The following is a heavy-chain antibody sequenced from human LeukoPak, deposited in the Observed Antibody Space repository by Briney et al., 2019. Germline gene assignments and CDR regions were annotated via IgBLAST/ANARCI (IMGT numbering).Heavy chain of an antibody. J-gene: IGHJ4*02. CDR2: ISSGGSGSTI. CDR1: GFTFSSYE. Sequence: GGSLRLSCAASGFTFSSYEMNWVRQAPGKGLEWVSYISSGGSGSTIYYADSVKGRFAISRDNAKNSLYLQMNSLRAEDTAVYYCAKDRLGAMMYFDFWGQGTLVTVSS. D-gene: IGHD1-26*01. V-gene: IGHV3-48*03. CDR3: AKDRLGAMMYFDF.